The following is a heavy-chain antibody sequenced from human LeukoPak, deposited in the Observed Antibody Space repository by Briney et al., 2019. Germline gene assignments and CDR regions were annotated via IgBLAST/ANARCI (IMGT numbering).Heavy chain of an antibody. J-gene: IGHJ6*03. D-gene: IGHD1-1*01. CDR3: ARVGTSSNYYYYMDV. CDR1: GFTFSDYT. V-gene: IGHV3-21*01. CDR2: IRSSGLYT. Sequence: GGSLRLSCAASGFTFSDYTMHWVRQAPGKGLEWVSSIRSSGLYTYYADSVKGRFTISRDNAKNSLYLQMNSPRAEDTAVYYCARVGTSSNYYYYMDVWGKGTTVTVSS.